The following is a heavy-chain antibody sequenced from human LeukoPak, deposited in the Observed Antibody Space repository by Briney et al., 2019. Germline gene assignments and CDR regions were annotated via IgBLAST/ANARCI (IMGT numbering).Heavy chain of an antibody. Sequence: SVKVSCKASGGTFSSYAISWVRQAPGQGLERMGGIIPIFGTANYAQKFQGRVTITADESTSTAYMELSSLRSEDTAVYYCARDKPGGTNWFDPWGQGTLVTVSS. CDR1: GGTFSSYA. V-gene: IGHV1-69*01. D-gene: IGHD1-1*01. J-gene: IGHJ5*02. CDR3: ARDKPGGTNWFDP. CDR2: IIPIFGTA.